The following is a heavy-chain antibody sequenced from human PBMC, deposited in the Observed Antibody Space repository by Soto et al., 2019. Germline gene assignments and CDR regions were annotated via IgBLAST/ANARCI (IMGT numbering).Heavy chain of an antibody. Sequence: GGSLRLSCAASGFTFSSYGMHWVRQAPGKGLEWVAVIWYDGSNKYWADSVKGRFTISRDNSKNTLYLQMNSLRAEDTAVYYCARDPQEYSSVRDDAFDIWGQGTMVTVSS. CDR3: ARDPQEYSSVRDDAFDI. J-gene: IGHJ3*02. D-gene: IGHD6-19*01. V-gene: IGHV3-33*01. CDR2: IWYDGSNK. CDR1: GFTFSSYG.